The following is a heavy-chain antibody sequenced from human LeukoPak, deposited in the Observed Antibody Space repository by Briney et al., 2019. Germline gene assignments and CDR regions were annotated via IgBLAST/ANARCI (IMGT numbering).Heavy chain of an antibody. CDR2: INPNSGGT. J-gene: IGHJ5*02. V-gene: IGHV1-2*02. CDR3: AKPRRGSDDWFDP. CDR1: GYTFTGYY. D-gene: IGHD1-14*01. Sequence: ASVKVSCKASGYTFTGYYMHWVRQAPGQGLEWMGWINPNSGGTNYAQKLQGRVTMTRDTSISTAYMELSRLRSDDTAVHYCAKPRRGSDDWFDPWGQGTLVTVSS.